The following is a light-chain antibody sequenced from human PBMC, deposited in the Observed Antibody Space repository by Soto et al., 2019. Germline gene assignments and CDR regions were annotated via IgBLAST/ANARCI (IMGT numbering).Light chain of an antibody. J-gene: IGLJ1*01. V-gene: IGLV2-14*01. Sequence: QSALTQPASVSGSPGQSITISCTGTSSDVGGYNYVSWYQQHPGKAPKLMIYEVSNRPSGVPDRFSGSKSGTSASLAITGLQAEDEADYYCQSYDSSLQVFGTGTKVTVL. CDR2: EVS. CDR3: QSYDSSLQV. CDR1: SSDVGGYNY.